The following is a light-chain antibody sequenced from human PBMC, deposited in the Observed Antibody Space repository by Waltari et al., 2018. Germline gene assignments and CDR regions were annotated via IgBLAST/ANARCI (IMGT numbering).Light chain of an antibody. J-gene: IGKJ4*01. CDR1: QGISTY. CDR3: QQSSSTPPT. V-gene: IGKV1-39*01. Sequence: DIQMTQSPSSLSASLGDRVTITCRASQGISTYLNWYQQKPGKAPKLLIYGASSFQGGVPSRFSGSGSGTDFTLTISSLQPEDFATYYCQQSSSTPPTFGGGTKVEIK. CDR2: GAS.